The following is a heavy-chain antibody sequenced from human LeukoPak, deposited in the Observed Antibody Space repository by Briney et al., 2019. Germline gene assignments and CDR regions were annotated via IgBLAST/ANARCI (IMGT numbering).Heavy chain of an antibody. J-gene: IGHJ4*02. V-gene: IGHV3-30*18. Sequence: QPGGSLRLSCAASGFTFSSYGMHWVRQAPGKGLEWVAVISYDGSNKYYADSVKGRFTISRDNSKNTLYLQMNSLRAEDTAVYYCAKAGRFGEFSSYWGQGTLVTVSS. CDR2: ISYDGSNK. D-gene: IGHD3-10*01. CDR3: AKAGRFGEFSSY. CDR1: GFTFSSYG.